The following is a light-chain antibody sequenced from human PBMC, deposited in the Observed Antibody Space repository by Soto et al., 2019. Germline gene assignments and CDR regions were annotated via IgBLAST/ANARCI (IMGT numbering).Light chain of an antibody. CDR3: QQTYSTPT. V-gene: IGKV1-39*01. Sequence: DIQITQSPSTLSASVGDRVTMTCRSSQSITTSLNWDQHKPGKAPKVLIYDTSTLQSGVPSRFSGSGSGTDFTLTISSLQPEDFATYYCQQTYSTPTFGQGTRLEIK. CDR1: QSITTS. CDR2: DTS. J-gene: IGKJ5*01.